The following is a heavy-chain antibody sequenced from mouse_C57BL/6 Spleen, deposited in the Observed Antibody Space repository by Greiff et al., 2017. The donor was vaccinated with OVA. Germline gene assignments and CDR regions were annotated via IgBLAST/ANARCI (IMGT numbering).Heavy chain of an antibody. CDR1: GYTFTGYW. D-gene: IGHD2-5*01. V-gene: IGHV1-9*01. CDR3: AVYSNYGPGTKAMDY. CDR2: ILPGSGST. Sequence: VQLQQSGAELLKPGASVKLSCKATGYTFTGYWIEWVKQRPGHGLEWIGEILPGSGSTNYNEKFKGKATFTADTSSNTAYMQLSSLTTEDSAIYYCAVYSNYGPGTKAMDYWGQGTSVTVSS. J-gene: IGHJ4*01.